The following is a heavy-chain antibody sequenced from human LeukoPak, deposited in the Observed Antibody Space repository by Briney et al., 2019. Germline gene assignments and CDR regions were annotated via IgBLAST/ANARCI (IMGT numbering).Heavy chain of an antibody. D-gene: IGHD6-13*01. V-gene: IGHV5-51*01. CDR3: ARLRDSSSWFFGY. CDR1: GYTFTSNW. J-gene: IGHJ4*02. CDR2: IHPDDSDT. Sequence: GESLKISCKASGYTFTSNWIAWVRQKPGKGPEWIGIIHPDDSDTMYSPSFQGQVTVSVDKPMSTTFLQWSSLKTSDTATYYCARLRDSSSWFFGYWGQGTLVTVSP.